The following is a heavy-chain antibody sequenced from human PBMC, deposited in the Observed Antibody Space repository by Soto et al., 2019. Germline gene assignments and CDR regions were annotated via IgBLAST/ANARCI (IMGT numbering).Heavy chain of an antibody. CDR3: AKDHTQGYYYMDV. CDR1: GFTFSSYD. Sequence: GGSLRLSCAASGFTFSSYDMSLVRQAPGKGLEWVSVISGSGGTTYYADSVKGRFTISRDNSKNTLYLQMNSLRAEDTAVYYCAKDHTQGYYYMDVWGKGTTVTVSS. V-gene: IGHV3-23*01. J-gene: IGHJ6*03. CDR2: ISGSGGTT.